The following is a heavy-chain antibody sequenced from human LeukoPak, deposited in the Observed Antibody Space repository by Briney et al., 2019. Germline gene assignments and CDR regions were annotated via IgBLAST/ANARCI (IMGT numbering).Heavy chain of an antibody. J-gene: IGHJ2*01. CDR3: ARRASGGYPYWYFDL. CDR1: GGSFSGYY. V-gene: IGHV4-34*01. CDR2: INHSGST. Sequence: PSETLSLTCAVYGGSFSGYYWSWIRQPPGKGLEWIGEINHSGSTNYNPSLKSRVTISVGTSKNQLSLKLSSVTAADTAVYYCARRASGGYPYWYFDLWGRGTLVTVSS. D-gene: IGHD3-22*01.